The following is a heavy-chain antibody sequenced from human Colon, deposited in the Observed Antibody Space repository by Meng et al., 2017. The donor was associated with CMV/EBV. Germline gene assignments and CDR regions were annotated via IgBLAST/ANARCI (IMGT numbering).Heavy chain of an antibody. V-gene: IGHV1-69*10. CDR3: ARLLGVTPERNSKYFDY. D-gene: IGHD2/OR15-2a*01. Sequence: SVQVSCKASGTTFSSHGISWVRQAPGQGLEWMGGIIPIIGVTNYAQKCQGRVTITADKSTNTAYLELSSLRAEDTAVYYCARLLGVTPERNSKYFDYWGQGTLVTVSS. J-gene: IGHJ4*02. CDR1: GTTFSSHG. CDR2: IIPIIGVT.